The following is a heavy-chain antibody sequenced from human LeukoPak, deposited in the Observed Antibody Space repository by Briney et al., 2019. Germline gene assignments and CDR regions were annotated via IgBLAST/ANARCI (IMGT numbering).Heavy chain of an antibody. CDR2: IYYTGST. V-gene: IGHV4-59*08. J-gene: IGHJ3*02. D-gene: IGHD2-2*01. CDR3: ARPSIPSAAASALDI. CDR1: GGSISSYY. Sequence: PSETLSLTYTVSGGSISSYYWSWIRQPPGKGLEWIGYIYYTGSTNYNPSLKSRATMSVDTSKSQVSLKMTSVTVADTAVYYCARPSIPSAAASALDIWGQGTMVTVSS.